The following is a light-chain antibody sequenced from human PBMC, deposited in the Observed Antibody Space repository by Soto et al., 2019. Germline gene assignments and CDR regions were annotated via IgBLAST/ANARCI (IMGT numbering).Light chain of an antibody. CDR2: GNS. J-gene: IGLJ3*02. Sequence: QSVLTQPPSVSGAPGQRVTISCTGSSSKIGAGYDVHWYQQLPGTAPKLLIYGNSNRPSGVPDRFSGSKTGTSASLAITGLQAEDEADYYCQSYDSSLSGWVFDGGTKLTVL. CDR1: SSKIGAGYD. CDR3: QSYDSSLSGWV. V-gene: IGLV1-40*01.